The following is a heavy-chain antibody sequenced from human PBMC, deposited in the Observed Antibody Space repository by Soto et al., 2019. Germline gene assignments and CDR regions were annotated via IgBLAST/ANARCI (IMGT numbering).Heavy chain of an antibody. CDR2: IWYDGSNK. CDR1: GFIFSNYG. D-gene: IGHD3-22*01. CDR3: ARDVPRSYYDSSAHCGGGFEY. V-gene: IGHV3-33*01. J-gene: IGHJ4*02. Sequence: QVQLVESGGGVVQPGRSLRLSCAASGFIFSNYGMHWVRQAPGKGLEWVAVIWYDGSNKYSADSVKGRFTISRDNFKNPQNLQMNSLRAEDTAVDYCARDVPRSYYDSSAHCGGGFEYWGQGTLVTVSS.